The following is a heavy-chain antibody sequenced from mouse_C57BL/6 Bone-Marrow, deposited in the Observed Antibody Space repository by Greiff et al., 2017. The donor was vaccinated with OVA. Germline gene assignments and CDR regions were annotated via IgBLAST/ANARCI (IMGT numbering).Heavy chain of an antibody. CDR2: IYPRSGNT. CDR1: GYTFTSYG. J-gene: IGHJ2*01. V-gene: IGHV1-81*01. CDR3: ARRFITTVVENYFDY. Sequence: VQLQESGAELARPGASVKLSCKASGYTFTSYGISWVKQRTGQGLEWIGEIYPRSGNTYYNEKFKGKATLTADKSSSTAYMELRSLTSEDSAVYFCARRFITTVVENYFDYWGQGTTLTVSS. D-gene: IGHD1-1*01.